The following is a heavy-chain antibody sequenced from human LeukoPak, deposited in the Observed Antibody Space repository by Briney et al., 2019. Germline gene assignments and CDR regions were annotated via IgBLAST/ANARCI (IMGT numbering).Heavy chain of an antibody. CDR2: INHSGST. J-gene: IGHJ4*02. CDR3: ARARGMVRNFDY. D-gene: IGHD5-18*01. Sequence: PSETLSLTCAVYGGSFSGYYWSWIRQPPGKGLEWIGEINHSGSTNYNPSLKSRVTISVDTSKNQFSLKLSSVTAADTAVYYCARARGMVRNFDYWGQGTLSPSPQ. CDR1: GGSFSGYY. V-gene: IGHV4-34*01.